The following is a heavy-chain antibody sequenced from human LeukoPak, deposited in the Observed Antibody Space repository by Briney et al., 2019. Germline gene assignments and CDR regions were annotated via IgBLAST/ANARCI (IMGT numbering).Heavy chain of an antibody. CDR1: GGTFSSYA. CDR2: IIPIFGTA. V-gene: IGHV1-69*13. Sequence: GASVKVSCKASGGTFSSYAISWVRQAPGQGLEWMGGIIPIFGTANYAQKFQGRVTITADESTSTAHMELSSLRSEDTAVYYCARGEDHTALDYYYGRDAWGKGTTVTVSS. CDR3: ARGEDHTALDYYYGRDA. D-gene: IGHD5-18*01. J-gene: IGHJ6*04.